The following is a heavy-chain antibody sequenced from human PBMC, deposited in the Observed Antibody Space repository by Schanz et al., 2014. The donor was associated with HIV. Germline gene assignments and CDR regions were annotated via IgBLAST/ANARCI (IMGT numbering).Heavy chain of an antibody. CDR2: ITSSSSYI. J-gene: IGHJ4*02. Sequence: EVQLVESGGGLAKPGGSLRLSCAASGFTFSRYSLNWVRQAPGKGLEWVSSITSSSSYIYYADSVKGRFSVSRDNAKNSLYLQMNSLRTEDTAVYYCTRRDAYNYGLWGQGTLVTVSS. D-gene: IGHD3-16*01. CDR1: GFTFSRYS. CDR3: TRRDAYNYGL. V-gene: IGHV3-21*04.